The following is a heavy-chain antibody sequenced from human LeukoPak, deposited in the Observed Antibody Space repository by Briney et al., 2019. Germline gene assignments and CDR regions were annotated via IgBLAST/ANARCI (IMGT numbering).Heavy chain of an antibody. J-gene: IGHJ4*02. V-gene: IGHV3-30*04. CDR1: GFTFSSYA. CDR3: ARESSGSSSWYYFDY. Sequence: GRSLRLSCAASGFTFSSYAMHWVRQAPGKGLGWVAVISYDGSNKYYADSVKGRFTISRDNSKNTLYLQMNSLRAEDTAVYYCARESSGSSSWYYFDYWGQGTLVTVSS. D-gene: IGHD6-13*01. CDR2: ISYDGSNK.